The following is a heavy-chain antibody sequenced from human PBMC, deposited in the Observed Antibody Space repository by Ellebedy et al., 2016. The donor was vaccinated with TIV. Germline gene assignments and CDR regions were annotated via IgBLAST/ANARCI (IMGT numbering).Heavy chain of an antibody. CDR3: ARDSDGWSRDY. CDR1: GFIFSAYS. D-gene: IGHD5-24*01. V-gene: IGHV3-7*01. CDR2: ITRDGSDQ. J-gene: IGHJ4*02. Sequence: GESLKISCAASGFIFSAYSMTWVRQAPGKGLEWVATITRDGSDQYYVDSLKGRFTVSKDNAKNSVYLQLNSLRAEDTAIYYCARDSDGWSRDYWGQGTLVTVSS.